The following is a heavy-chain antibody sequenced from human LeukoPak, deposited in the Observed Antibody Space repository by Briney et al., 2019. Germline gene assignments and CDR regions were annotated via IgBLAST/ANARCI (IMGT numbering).Heavy chain of an antibody. J-gene: IGHJ4*02. V-gene: IGHV4-59*08. CDR2: IYYSGGANY. CDR1: GGSISTYY. CDR3: ARGRPAAGQYYFDY. D-gene: IGHD6-13*01. Sequence: SETLSLTCTVSGGSISTYYWSWIRQPPGKGLEWIGYIYYSGGANYNYNPSLKSRITMSLDTSKNQSSLKVSSVTAADTAVYYCARGRPAAGQYYFDYWGQGTLVTVSS.